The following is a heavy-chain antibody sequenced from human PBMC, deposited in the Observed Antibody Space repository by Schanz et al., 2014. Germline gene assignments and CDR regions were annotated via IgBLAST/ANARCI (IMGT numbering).Heavy chain of an antibody. CDR1: GASVSSDNW. CDR3: ARGGQGFGEPHQRLFEY. Sequence: QVQLEESGAGLVKPSGTLSLTCAVSGASVSSDNWWNWVRQPPGKGLEWIGEIYDSGNTNYNPSLKSRATMSVDDSKNQFPLHRTSVTAADTAVYYCARGGQGFGEPHQRLFEYWGPGTLVTVSS. V-gene: IGHV4-4*02. J-gene: IGHJ4*02. D-gene: IGHD3-10*01. CDR2: IYDSGNT.